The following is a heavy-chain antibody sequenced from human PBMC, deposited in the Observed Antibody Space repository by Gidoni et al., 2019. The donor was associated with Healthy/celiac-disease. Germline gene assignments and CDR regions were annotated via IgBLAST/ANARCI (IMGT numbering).Heavy chain of an antibody. V-gene: IGHV4-39*02. J-gene: IGHJ5*02. CDR2: IYCSGST. Sequence: QLQLQESAPGLVKPSETLSLTCTVAGGSISSSSYYWCWIRQPPGKGLEWIGSIYCSGSTYYNPSLKSRVTISVDTSKNQFSLKLSSVTAADTAVYYCARDSDIVVVVAATSSWFDPWGQGTLVTVSS. CDR3: ARDSDIVVVVAATSSWFDP. CDR1: GGSISSSSYY. D-gene: IGHD2-15*01.